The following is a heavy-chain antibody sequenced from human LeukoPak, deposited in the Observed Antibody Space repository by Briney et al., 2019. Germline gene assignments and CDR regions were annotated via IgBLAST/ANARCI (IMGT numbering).Heavy chain of an antibody. CDR2: IWYDGSNK. CDR1: GFTFSSYG. D-gene: IGHD3-10*01. V-gene: IGHV3-33*01. Sequence: GGSLRLSCAASGFTFSSYGMHWVRQAPGKGLEWVAVIWYDGSNKYYADSVRGRFTIARDNSKNTLYLQMNSLRPEDTAVYYCARDLSYYYAPGYWGQGTLVTVSS. J-gene: IGHJ4*02. CDR3: ARDLSYYYAPGY.